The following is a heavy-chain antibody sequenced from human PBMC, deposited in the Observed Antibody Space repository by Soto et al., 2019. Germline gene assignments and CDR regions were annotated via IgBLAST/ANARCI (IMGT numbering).Heavy chain of an antibody. D-gene: IGHD1-26*01. Sequence: QVQLVESGGGVVQPGRSLRLSCVASGFTFSSYGMHWVRQAPGKGLEWVAIISYDGSNTYYADSVKGRFTISRDNSKNTLYLQMNSVRAEDTSVYYCAKEGGLSGSYYISSTYYIDYWGQGTMVSVSS. CDR1: GFTFSSYG. CDR3: AKEGGLSGSYYISSTYYIDY. V-gene: IGHV3-30*18. J-gene: IGHJ4*02. CDR2: ISYDGSNT.